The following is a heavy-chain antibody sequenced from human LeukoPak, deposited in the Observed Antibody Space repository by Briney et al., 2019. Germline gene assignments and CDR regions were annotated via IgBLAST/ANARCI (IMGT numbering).Heavy chain of an antibody. CDR2: IKQDGSEK. CDR3: ARREYDFWSGYAHYYYMDV. V-gene: IGHV3-7*01. CDR1: GFTFSSYW. Sequence: GGSLRLSCAASGFTFSSYWMSWVRQAPGKGLEWVANIKQDGSEKYYVDSVKGRFTISRDNAKNSLYLQMNSLRAEDTAVYYCARREYDFWSGYAHYYYMDVWGKGTTVTVSS. D-gene: IGHD3-3*01. J-gene: IGHJ6*03.